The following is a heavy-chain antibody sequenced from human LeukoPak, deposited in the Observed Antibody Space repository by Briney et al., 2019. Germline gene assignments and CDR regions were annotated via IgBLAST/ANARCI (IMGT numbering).Heavy chain of an antibody. CDR3: ARDPRLARPTKGPNWFDP. CDR2: ISSSSSYI. J-gene: IGHJ5*02. D-gene: IGHD6-6*01. V-gene: IGHV3-21*01. Sequence: GGSLRLSCAASGFTFSSYGMHWVRQAPGKGLEWVSSISSSSSYIYYADSVKGRFTISRDNAKNSLYLQMNSLRAEDTAVYYCARDPRLARPTKGPNWFDPWGQGTLVTVSS. CDR1: GFTFSSYG.